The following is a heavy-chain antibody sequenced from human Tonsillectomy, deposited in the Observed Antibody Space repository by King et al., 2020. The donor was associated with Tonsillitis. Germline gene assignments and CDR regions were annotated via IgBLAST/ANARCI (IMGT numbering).Heavy chain of an antibody. D-gene: IGHD2-15*01. CDR1: GGTFSSCT. J-gene: IGHJ6*02. Sequence: VQLVESGAEVKKPGSSVKVSCKASGGTFSSCTISWVRQAPGQGLEWMGGIIPIFGTANYAQKFQGRVTITADESTSTAYMELSSLRSEDTAVYYCARGTDCSGGSCYSGSNYYYYGMDVWGQGTTVTVSS. CDR3: ARGTDCSGGSCYSGSNYYYYGMDV. CDR2: IIPIFGTA. V-gene: IGHV1-69*01.